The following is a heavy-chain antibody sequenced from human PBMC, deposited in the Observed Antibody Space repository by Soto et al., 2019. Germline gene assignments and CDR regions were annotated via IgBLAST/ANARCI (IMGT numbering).Heavy chain of an antibody. V-gene: IGHV3-30*18. CDR3: AKGLFRGGRAGMDV. J-gene: IGHJ6*02. D-gene: IGHD3-3*01. CDR2: ISYDGSNK. CDR1: GFTFSSYG. Sequence: GSLRLSCAASGFTFSSYGMHWVRQAPGKGLEWVAVISYDGSNKYYADSVKGRFTISRDNSKNTLYLQMNSLRAEDTAVYYCAKGLFRGGRAGMDVWGQGTTVTVSS.